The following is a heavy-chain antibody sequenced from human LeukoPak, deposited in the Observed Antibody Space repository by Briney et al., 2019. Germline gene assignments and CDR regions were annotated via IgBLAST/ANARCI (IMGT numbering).Heavy chain of an antibody. D-gene: IGHD5-12*01. CDR1: GGSITGYY. CDR3: ARGTYMTPISGYYSFVY. V-gene: IGHV4-4*07. Sequence: SETLSLTCTVSGGSITGYYWTWIRQPAGKGLEWIGRVSDTGRAYYNPSLERRVTISLDTSNNRFSLKVTSVTAADTAVYHCARGTYMTPISGYYSFVYWGQGTLVSVSS. CDR2: VSDTGRA. J-gene: IGHJ4*02.